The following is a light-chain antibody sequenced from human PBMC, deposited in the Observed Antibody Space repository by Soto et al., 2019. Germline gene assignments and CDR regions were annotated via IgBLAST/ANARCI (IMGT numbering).Light chain of an antibody. Sequence: QSALTQPASVSGSLGQSITISCTGTSSDVGGYNYVSWYQQHPGKAPKLMIYEVSDRPSGVSNRFSGSKSANTASLTISGLQADDEADYYGISYTSRNTYVFGTGTKVTVL. J-gene: IGLJ1*01. V-gene: IGLV2-14*01. CDR2: EVS. CDR1: SSDVGGYNY. CDR3: ISYTSRNTYV.